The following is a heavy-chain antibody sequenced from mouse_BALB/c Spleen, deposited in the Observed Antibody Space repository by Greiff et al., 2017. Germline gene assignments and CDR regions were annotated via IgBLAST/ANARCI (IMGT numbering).Heavy chain of an antibody. CDR1: GYTFSSYW. J-gene: IGHJ4*01. V-gene: IGHV1-9*01. CDR3: ARGGLRSAMDY. Sequence: VQRVESGAELMKPGASVKISCKATGYTFSSYWIEWVKQRPGHGLEWIGEILPGSGSTNYNEKFKGKATFTADTSSNTAYMQLSSLTSEDSAVYYCARGGLRSAMDYWGQGTSVTVSS. CDR2: ILPGSGST. D-gene: IGHD1-1*01.